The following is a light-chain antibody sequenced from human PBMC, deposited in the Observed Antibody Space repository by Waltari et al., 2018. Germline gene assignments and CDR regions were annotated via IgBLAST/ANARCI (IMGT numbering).Light chain of an antibody. CDR1: SF. Sequence: SFLDWYLQKPGQSPKLLIYLLSTLPSGVPDRFSGSGSGTDFTLNISRVKAVDFEIYFCMQAQQNPWTFGQGTKVEIK. CDR3: MQAQQNPWT. CDR2: LLS. J-gene: IGKJ1*01. V-gene: IGKV2-28*01.